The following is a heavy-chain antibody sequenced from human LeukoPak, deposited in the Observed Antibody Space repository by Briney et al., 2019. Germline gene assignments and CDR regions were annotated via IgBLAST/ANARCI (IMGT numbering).Heavy chain of an antibody. D-gene: IGHD5-18*01. CDR3: ARHFGSYGPLDY. J-gene: IGHJ4*02. CDR2: IYPGDSDI. Sequence: GESLKISCKGSGYSFTDYWIGWVRQMPGKGLEWMGIIYPGDSDIRYSPSFQGQVTISADKSINTAYLQWSSLKASDTATYYCARHFGSYGPLDYWGQGTLVTVSS. CDR1: GYSFTDYW. V-gene: IGHV5-51*01.